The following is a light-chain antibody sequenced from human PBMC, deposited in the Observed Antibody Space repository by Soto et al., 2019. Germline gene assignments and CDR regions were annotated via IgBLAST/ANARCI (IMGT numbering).Light chain of an antibody. Sequence: EIVLTQSPATPSLSPGERATLSCRASQSISTSLAWYQQKPGQAPRVLIYDASNRATGIPARFSGSGSGTDFTLTISSLEPEDFAVYYCQQRSNWPPITFGQGTRLEIK. CDR2: DAS. J-gene: IGKJ5*01. CDR3: QQRSNWPPIT. CDR1: QSISTS. V-gene: IGKV3-11*01.